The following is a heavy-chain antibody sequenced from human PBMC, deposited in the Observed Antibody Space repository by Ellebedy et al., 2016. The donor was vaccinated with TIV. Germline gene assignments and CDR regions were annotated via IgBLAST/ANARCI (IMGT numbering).Heavy chain of an antibody. V-gene: IGHV3-7*03. CDR2: IKKDGSEK. D-gene: IGHD2-2*02. J-gene: IGHJ6*02. CDR3: AREGGYCASTSCYMSHYWYYGMDV. CDR1: GFTFSSYW. Sequence: GESLKISCAASGFTFSSYWMTWVRQAPGKGLEWVANIKKDGSEKYYVDSVKGRFTISRDNAKNSRYLQMNSLRAEDTAVYYCAREGGYCASTSCYMSHYWYYGMDVWGQGTTVTVSS.